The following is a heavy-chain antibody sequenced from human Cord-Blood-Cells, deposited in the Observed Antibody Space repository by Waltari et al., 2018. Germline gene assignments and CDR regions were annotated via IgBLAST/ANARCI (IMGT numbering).Heavy chain of an antibody. Sequence: QVQLVQSGAEGKKPGASVKVSCKASGYTFTSYAMHWVRQAPGQRLEWMGWINAGNGNTRYSQEFQGRVTITRDTTASTAYMELSSLRSEDTAVYYCARHYYDSSGYYFDYWGQGTLVTVSS. V-gene: IGHV1-3*01. J-gene: IGHJ4*02. CDR1: GYTFTSYA. CDR2: INAGNGNT. D-gene: IGHD3-22*01. CDR3: ARHYYDSSGYYFDY.